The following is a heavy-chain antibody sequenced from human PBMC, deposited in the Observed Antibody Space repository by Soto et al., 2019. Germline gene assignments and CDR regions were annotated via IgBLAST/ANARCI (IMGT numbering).Heavy chain of an antibody. V-gene: IGHV3-30-3*01. CDR3: ARDKIQLHMYYFDY. Sequence: QVQLVESGGGVVQPGRSLRLSCAASGFTFSSYAMHWVRQAPGKGLEWVAVISYDGSNKYYADSVKGRFTISRDNSKNTLYLQMNSLRAEDTAVYYCARDKIQLHMYYFDYWGQGTLVTVSS. J-gene: IGHJ4*02. D-gene: IGHD5-18*01. CDR2: ISYDGSNK. CDR1: GFTFSSYA.